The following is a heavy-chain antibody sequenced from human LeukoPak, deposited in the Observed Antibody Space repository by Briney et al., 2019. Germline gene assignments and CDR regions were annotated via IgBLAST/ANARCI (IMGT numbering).Heavy chain of an antibody. Sequence: QTGGSLRLSCAASGFTFSSYGMSWVRQAPGKGLEWVSAISGSGGSTYYADSVKGRFTISRDNSKNTLYLQMNSLRAEDTAVYYCAKDMGIAVAGYYFDYWGQGTLVTVSS. CDR2: ISGSGGST. CDR1: GFTFSSYG. V-gene: IGHV3-23*01. D-gene: IGHD6-19*01. J-gene: IGHJ4*02. CDR3: AKDMGIAVAGYYFDY.